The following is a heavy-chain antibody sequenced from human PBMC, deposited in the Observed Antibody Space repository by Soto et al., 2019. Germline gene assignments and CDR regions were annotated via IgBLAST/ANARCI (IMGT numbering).Heavy chain of an antibody. CDR3: ARGGMVIIPTATAFDY. Sequence: ETLTLTCTVSGSSISKYYWSWIRQPDGKGLEWIGRIYASGSTNYNPSLKSRVTMSVATSKNQFSLKLSSVTAADTAVYYCARGGMVIIPTATAFDYWGQGTLVTVSS. V-gene: IGHV4-4*07. J-gene: IGHJ4*02. D-gene: IGHD2-2*01. CDR1: GSSISKYY. CDR2: IYASGST.